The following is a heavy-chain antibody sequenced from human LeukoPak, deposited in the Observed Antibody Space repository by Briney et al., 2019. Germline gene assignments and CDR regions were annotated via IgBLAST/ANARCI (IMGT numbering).Heavy chain of an antibody. Sequence: GGTLRLSCAASGFTFSSYGMRWVRQAPGKGLEWVSAISGSCGSTYYADSVKGRFTISRDNSKNTLYLQMNSLRDDDTAVYYCAKGTNILVVASAPNNPSDHWGQGTLVTVSS. J-gene: IGHJ4*02. CDR2: ISGSCGST. V-gene: IGHV3-23*01. CDR3: AKGTNILVVASAPNNPSDH. D-gene: IGHD2-2*01. CDR1: GFTFSSYG.